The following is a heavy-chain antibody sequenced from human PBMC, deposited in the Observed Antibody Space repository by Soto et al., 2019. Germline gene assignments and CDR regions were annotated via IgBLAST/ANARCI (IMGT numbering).Heavy chain of an antibody. Sequence: QVQLVESGGVLVKPGGSLRLSCAASGFSFSDYYMSWIRQAPGKGLEWVSYISGSGSTVYYAGSVKGRFTISRDNTKNSLYMQMNSLRAEDTALYYCAGGTGRPLNADYWGQGTLVTVSS. J-gene: IGHJ4*02. D-gene: IGHD1-1*01. V-gene: IGHV3-11*01. CDR3: AGGTGRPLNADY. CDR2: ISGSGSTV. CDR1: GFSFSDYY.